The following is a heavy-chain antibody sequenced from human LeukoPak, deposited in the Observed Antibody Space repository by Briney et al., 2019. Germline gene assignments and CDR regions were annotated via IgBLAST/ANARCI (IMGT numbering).Heavy chain of an antibody. CDR2: NSNSDSSI. V-gene: IGHV3-11*04. CDR3: TSHVGGTARAWGYFQY. CDR1: GILFSDYY. Sequence: GGSLRLSCAASGILFSDYYMSWIRQAPGKGLEWVSYNSNSDSSIYYADSVKGRFTISRDNANKSLFLQMNSLRAEDTAVYYCTSHVGGTARAWGYFQYWGQGTLVTVSS. J-gene: IGHJ1*01. D-gene: IGHD1-26*01.